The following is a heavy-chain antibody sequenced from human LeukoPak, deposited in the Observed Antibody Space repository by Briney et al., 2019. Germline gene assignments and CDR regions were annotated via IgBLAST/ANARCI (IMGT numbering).Heavy chain of an antibody. CDR1: GFTFDDYA. Sequence: PGRSLRLSCAASGFTFDDYAMHWVRQSPGKGLEWVSGISDSGGSTYYADSVKGRFTISRDNSKNTLYVQMSSLRAEDTAVYYCAKSHSVAQRGYFDYWGQGTLVTVSS. D-gene: IGHD2-15*01. CDR2: ISDSGGST. CDR3: AKSHSVAQRGYFDY. V-gene: IGHV3-23*01. J-gene: IGHJ4*02.